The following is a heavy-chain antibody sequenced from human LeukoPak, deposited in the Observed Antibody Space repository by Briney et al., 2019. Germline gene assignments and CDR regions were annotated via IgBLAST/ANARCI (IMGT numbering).Heavy chain of an antibody. CDR1: EYRVTDYY. Sequence: ASVKSSWKASEYRVTDYYILWMRQAPGQGLECLKWINPNGGDTNYAQNCQCRVTMARDTSINTAYMELSRLRSDDTAVYYCARDIPHYPGTPSVSSWFDPWGQGTLVTVSS. V-gene: IGHV1-2*02. D-gene: IGHD2-21*01. CDR2: INPNGGDT. J-gene: IGHJ5*02. CDR3: ARDIPHYPGTPSVSSWFDP.